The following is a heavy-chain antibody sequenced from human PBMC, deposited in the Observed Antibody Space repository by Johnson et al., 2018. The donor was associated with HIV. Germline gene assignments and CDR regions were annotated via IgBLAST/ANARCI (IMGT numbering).Heavy chain of an antibody. CDR1: GFTFSSYA. J-gene: IGHJ3*02. D-gene: IGHD3-16*01. Sequence: QVQLVESGGGVVQPGRSLRLSCAASGFTFSSYAMHWVRQAPGKGLEWVAVISYDGSNKYYADSVKGRFTISRDNSKNTWYLQMNSLRAEDTAVYYCAKDQQGGVKNFDMWGQGTMVTVSS. CDR3: AKDQQGGVKNFDM. CDR2: ISYDGSNK. V-gene: IGHV3-30-3*01.